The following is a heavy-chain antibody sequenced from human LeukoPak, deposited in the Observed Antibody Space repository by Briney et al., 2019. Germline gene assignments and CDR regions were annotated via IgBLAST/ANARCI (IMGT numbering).Heavy chain of an antibody. CDR1: GGSFSGYY. Sequence: PSETLSLTCAVYGGSFSGYYWSWIRQPPGKGLEWIGEINHSGSTNYNPSLKSRVTISVDTPKNQFSLKLSSVSAADTAVYYCASPQRNCVWGSYRQPFDYWGQGTLVTVSS. V-gene: IGHV4-34*01. J-gene: IGHJ4*02. CDR2: INHSGST. D-gene: IGHD3-16*02. CDR3: ASPQRNCVWGSYRQPFDY.